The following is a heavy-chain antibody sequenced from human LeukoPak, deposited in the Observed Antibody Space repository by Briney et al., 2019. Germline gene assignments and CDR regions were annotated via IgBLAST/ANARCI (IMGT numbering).Heavy chain of an antibody. CDR1: VGSFSGYY. CDR3: AVNYYYYYGMDV. V-gene: IGHV4-34*01. J-gene: IGHJ6*02. Sequence: PSETLSLTRAVYVGSFSGYYWSWIRQPPGKGLEWIGEINHSGSTNYNPSLKSRVTISVDTSKKHFSLKLSSVTAADTAVYYCAVNYYYYYGMDVWGQGTTVTVSS. CDR2: INHSGST.